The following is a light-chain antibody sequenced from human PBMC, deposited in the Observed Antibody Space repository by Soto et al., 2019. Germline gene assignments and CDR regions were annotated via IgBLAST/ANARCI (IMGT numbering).Light chain of an antibody. Sequence: DIQFTQSPSFLSASIGDRVTINCRASQDFSNFLAWYQQKPGRAPKLLMYDASTLQSGVPSRFSGSGSGTEFTLTISSLQPEDFSTYYCQQLYSFPLTFGGGTKVDIK. J-gene: IGKJ4*01. CDR1: QDFSNF. CDR2: DAS. V-gene: IGKV1-9*01. CDR3: QQLYSFPLT.